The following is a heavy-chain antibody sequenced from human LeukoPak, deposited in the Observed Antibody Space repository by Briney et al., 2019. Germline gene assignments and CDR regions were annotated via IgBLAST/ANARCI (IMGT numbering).Heavy chain of an antibody. Sequence: PSQTLSLTCTVSGVSISSSNSYWGWIRQPPGKGLEWIGSIYYSGNTYYNASLKSQVSISIDTSKNQFSLRLTSVTAADTAVYYCARQTGSGLFILPGGQGTLVTVSS. J-gene: IGHJ4*02. CDR2: IYYSGNT. CDR1: GVSISSSNSY. CDR3: ARQTGSGLFILP. V-gene: IGHV4-39*01. D-gene: IGHD3/OR15-3a*01.